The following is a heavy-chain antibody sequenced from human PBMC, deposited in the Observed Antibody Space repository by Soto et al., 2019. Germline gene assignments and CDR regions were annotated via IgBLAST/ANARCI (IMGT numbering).Heavy chain of an antibody. CDR2: ISYSGIT. V-gene: IGHV4-31*03. CDR3: AREALALTDSFHFDY. J-gene: IGHJ4*02. D-gene: IGHD3-9*01. Sequence: PSETLSLTCTVSGASISSGGYYWTWIRQHPEKGLEWIGYISYSGITYYHPSLKSRVTISVDTSKNQFSLNLSSVTAADTAVYYCAREALALTDSFHFDYWGQGALVPVSS. CDR1: GASISSGGYY.